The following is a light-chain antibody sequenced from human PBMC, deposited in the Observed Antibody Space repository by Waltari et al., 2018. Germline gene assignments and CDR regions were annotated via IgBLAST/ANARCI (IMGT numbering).Light chain of an antibody. V-gene: IGKV1-5*03. CDR2: KAS. Sequence: IQMTQSPSTLSASVGDRVSITCRASQSINNWLAWYQQKSGKAPKLLLYKASSLESGVPSRFSGSGYGTEFTLTISSLQPDDFATYFCQQSYGTPYRAFGQGTRLEIK. J-gene: IGKJ2*01. CDR1: QSINNW. CDR3: QQSYGTPYRA.